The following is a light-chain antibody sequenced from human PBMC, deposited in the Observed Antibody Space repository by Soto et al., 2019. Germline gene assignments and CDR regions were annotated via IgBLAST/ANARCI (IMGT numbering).Light chain of an antibody. CDR3: SSYTSSSTDVV. V-gene: IGLV2-14*01. CDR2: EVS. Sequence: QSVLTQPASVSGSPGQSITISCTGTSSDGGGYNYVSWYQQHPGKAPKLMIYEVSNRPSGVSNRFSGSKSGNTASLTISGLQAEDEADSYCSSYTSSSTDVVFGGGTKVTVL. CDR1: SSDGGGYNY. J-gene: IGLJ2*01.